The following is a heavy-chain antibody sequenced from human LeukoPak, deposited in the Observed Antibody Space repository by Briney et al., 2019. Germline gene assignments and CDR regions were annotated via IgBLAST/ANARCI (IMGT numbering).Heavy chain of an antibody. Sequence: GGSLRLSCAASGFTFSNAWMSWVRQAPGKGLEWVCRIKSKTDGGTTDYAAPVKGRFTISRDDSKNTLYPQMNSLKTEDTAVYYCTTDVTIFGVVIDYWGQGTLVTVSS. CDR3: TTDVTIFGVVIDY. D-gene: IGHD3-3*01. J-gene: IGHJ4*02. V-gene: IGHV3-15*01. CDR2: IKSKTDGGTT. CDR1: GFTFSNAW.